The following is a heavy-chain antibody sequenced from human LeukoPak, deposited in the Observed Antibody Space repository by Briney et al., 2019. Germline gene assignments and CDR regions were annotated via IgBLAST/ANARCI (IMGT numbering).Heavy chain of an antibody. CDR3: ARRRIVATTANYYYYGMDV. J-gene: IGHJ6*02. V-gene: IGHV4-4*08. CDR1: GGSISSYY. Sequence: SETLSLTCTVSGGSISSYYWSWIRQPPGKGLEWIGYIYTSGSTNYNPSLKSRVTISVDTSKNQFSLKLSSVTAADTAVYYCARRRIVATTANYYYYGMDVWGQGTTVTVSS. D-gene: IGHD5-12*01. CDR2: IYTSGST.